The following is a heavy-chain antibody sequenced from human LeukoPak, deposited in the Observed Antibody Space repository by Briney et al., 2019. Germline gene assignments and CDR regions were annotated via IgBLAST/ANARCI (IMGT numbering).Heavy chain of an antibody. V-gene: IGHV3-7*01. Sequence: GGSLRLSCAASGFTFTNHWMSWVRQAPGKGLEWVANIKQDGSEKDYVDSAKGRFTISRDNAKNSLNLQMNSLRAEDTAVYYCVRNGGSFDYWGQGTLVTVSS. CDR3: VRNGGSFDY. J-gene: IGHJ4*02. CDR2: IKQDGSEK. CDR1: GFTFTNHW. D-gene: IGHD3-10*01.